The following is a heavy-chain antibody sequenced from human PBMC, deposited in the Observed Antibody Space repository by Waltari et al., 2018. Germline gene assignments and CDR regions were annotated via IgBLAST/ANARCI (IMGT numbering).Heavy chain of an antibody. D-gene: IGHD3-3*01. CDR2: IYYSGST. CDR1: GGSISSYY. V-gene: IGHV4-59*01. Sequence: QVQLQESGPGLVKPSETLSLTCTVSGGSISSYYWSWIRQPPGKGLEWIGYIYYSGSTNYNPFRKSRVTISVDTSKNQFSLKLSSVTAADTAVYYCARGGTVRDFWSGYYTTTHYGMDVWGQGTTVTVSS. CDR3: ARGGTVRDFWSGYYTTTHYGMDV. J-gene: IGHJ6*02.